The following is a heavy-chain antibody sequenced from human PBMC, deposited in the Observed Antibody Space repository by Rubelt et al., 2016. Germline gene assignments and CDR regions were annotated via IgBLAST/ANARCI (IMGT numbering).Heavy chain of an antibody. CDR3: AREQDSMDV. CDR2: ISYDGSDK. CDR1: GFTFSSYA. V-gene: IGHV3-30*09. D-gene: IGHD3/OR15-3a*01. J-gene: IGHJ6*02. Sequence: QVQLVESGGGVVQPGRSLRLSCAASGFTFSSYAMHWVRQAPGKGLEWVAVISYDGSDKYYADSVKGRFAISRDNSKNTLYLQMNSLRVEDTAVYSCAREQDSMDVWGQGTTVTVSS.